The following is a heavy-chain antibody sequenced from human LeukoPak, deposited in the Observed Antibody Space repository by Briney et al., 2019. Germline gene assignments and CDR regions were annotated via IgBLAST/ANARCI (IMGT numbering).Heavy chain of an antibody. D-gene: IGHD6-13*01. CDR2: INPNSGGT. J-gene: IGHJ3*02. Sequence: PTASVKVSCKASGYTFTGYYMHWVRQAPGQGLEWMGWINPNSGGTNYAQKFQGRVTMTRDTSISTAYMELSRLRSDDTAVYYCASPQPAGYSSSWYGAFDIWGQGTMVTVSS. CDR1: GYTFTGYY. V-gene: IGHV1-2*02. CDR3: ASPQPAGYSSSWYGAFDI.